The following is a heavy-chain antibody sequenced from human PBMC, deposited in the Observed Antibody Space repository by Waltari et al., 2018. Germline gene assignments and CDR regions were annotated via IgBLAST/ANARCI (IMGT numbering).Heavy chain of an antibody. V-gene: IGHV3-23*01. CDR3: AKEESPNDY. CDR2: INIRGTST. Sequence: EVQLLESGGGLVQPGGSLRLSCAVSGFTFSNSAMTWVRQAPGKGLEWVSSINIRGTSTFYADSVKGRFTISRDNSKNTLYLQMNSLRAEDTAVYCCAKEESPNDYWGQGTLVTVSS. CDR1: GFTFSNSA. J-gene: IGHJ4*02.